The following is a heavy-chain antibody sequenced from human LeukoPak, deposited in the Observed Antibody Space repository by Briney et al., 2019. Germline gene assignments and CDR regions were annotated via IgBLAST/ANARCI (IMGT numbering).Heavy chain of an antibody. CDR1: GYTFTGYY. J-gene: IGHJ4*02. D-gene: IGHD2-15*01. CDR2: INPNSGGT. Sequence: GASVKVSCKASGYTFTGYYMHWVRQAPGQGLEWMGWINPNSGGTNYAQKFQGRVTMTRDTSISTAYMEPSRLRSDDTAVYYCARSVVVVAATFDYWGQGTMVTVSS. V-gene: IGHV1-2*02. CDR3: ARSVVVVAATFDY.